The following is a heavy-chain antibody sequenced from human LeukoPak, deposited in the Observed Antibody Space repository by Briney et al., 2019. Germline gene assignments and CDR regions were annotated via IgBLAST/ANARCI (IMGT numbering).Heavy chain of an antibody. CDR3: ARDLIVVVVAATYNWFDP. J-gene: IGHJ5*02. CDR1: GFTFSSYA. V-gene: IGHV3-30*04. Sequence: PGRSLRLSCAASGFTFSSYAMHWVRQAPGKGLEWVAVISYGGSNKYYADSVKGRFTISRDNSKNTLYLQMNSLRAEDTAVYYCARDLIVVVVAATYNWFDPWGQGTLVTVSS. CDR2: ISYGGSNK. D-gene: IGHD2-15*01.